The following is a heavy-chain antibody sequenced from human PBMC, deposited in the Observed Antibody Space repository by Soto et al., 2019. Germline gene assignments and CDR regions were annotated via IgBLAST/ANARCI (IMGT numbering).Heavy chain of an antibody. CDR3: ARVHRNYYDSSGYHISYYFDY. CDR2: IIPIFGTA. D-gene: IGHD3-22*01. Sequence: ASVKVSCKASGGTFSSCSMSWGRRAPGQGLEWMGGIIPIFGTANYAQKFQGRVTITADESTSTAYMELSSLRSGDTAVYYCARVHRNYYDSSGYHISYYFDYWGQGTLVTVSS. CDR1: GGTFSSCS. J-gene: IGHJ4*02. V-gene: IGHV1-69*13.